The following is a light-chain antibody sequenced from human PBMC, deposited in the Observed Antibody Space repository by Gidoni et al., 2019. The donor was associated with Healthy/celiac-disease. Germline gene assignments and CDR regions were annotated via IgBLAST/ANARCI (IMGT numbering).Light chain of an antibody. CDR1: QSVSSSY. Sequence: EIVLTQSPVTLSLSPGERATLSYRASQSVSSSYLAWYQQNPGQAPRLLIYGASSRATGIPHRFSGSGSGTDFSLTISSLEPEDFAVYYCQQYGSSLLYTFGQGTKLEIK. CDR2: GAS. V-gene: IGKV3-20*01. J-gene: IGKJ2*01. CDR3: QQYGSSLLYT.